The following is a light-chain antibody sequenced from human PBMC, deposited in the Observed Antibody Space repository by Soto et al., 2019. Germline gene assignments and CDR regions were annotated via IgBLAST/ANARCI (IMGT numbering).Light chain of an antibody. CDR1: SSDTAGYNY. Sequence: QSVLIRPASVSGSPGQSITISCTGTSSDTAGYNYVSWYQQHPGKAPKLMIYEVSNRPSGVSNRFSGSQSGNTASLTISGLQAXDEANYYCSSYTTSNTPLYVFGTGTKV. J-gene: IGLJ1*01. V-gene: IGLV2-14*01. CDR3: SSYTTSNTPLYV. CDR2: EVS.